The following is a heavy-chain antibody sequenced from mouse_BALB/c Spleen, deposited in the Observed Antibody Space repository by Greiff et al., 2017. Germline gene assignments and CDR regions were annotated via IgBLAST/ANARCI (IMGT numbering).Heavy chain of an antibody. CDR3: DREDRGVYYGSYVGYFDV. CDR1: GFSLTSYG. D-gene: IGHD2-1*01. V-gene: IGHV2-9*02. Sequence: VKLMESGPGLVAPSQCLSITCTVSGFSLTSYGVHWVRQPPGKGLEWLGVIWAGGSTTYNSALMSSLSISKDNSTSQVFLKMNSLQTDDTAMYYGDREDRGVYYGSYVGYFDVWGAGTTGTVSA. CDR2: IWAGGST. J-gene: IGHJ1*01.